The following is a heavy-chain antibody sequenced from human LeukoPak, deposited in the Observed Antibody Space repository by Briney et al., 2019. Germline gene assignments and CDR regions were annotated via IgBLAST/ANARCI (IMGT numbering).Heavy chain of an antibody. J-gene: IGHJ4*02. D-gene: IGHD5-24*01. Sequence: SETLSLTCTVSGGSISSSSYYWGWIRQPPGKGLEWIGSIYYSGSTYYNPSLKSRVTISVDTSKNQFSLKLSSVTAADTAVYYCASRLRWLQYIYWGQGTLVTVSS. V-gene: IGHV4-39*01. CDR2: IYYSGST. CDR1: GGSISSSSYY. CDR3: ASRLRWLQYIY.